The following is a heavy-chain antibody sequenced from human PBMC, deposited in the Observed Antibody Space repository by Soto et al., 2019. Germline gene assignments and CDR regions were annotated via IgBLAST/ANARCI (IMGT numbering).Heavy chain of an antibody. CDR2: ISSSSRNI. Sequence: GGSLRLSCAASRFTFSNYGMNWVRQAPGKGLEWVSYISSSSRNIYYADSVKGRFTISRDNAKNSLYLQMNSLKTEDTAVYYCSRAGVVVVAATYDPWGQGTLVTSPQ. CDR1: RFTFSNYG. D-gene: IGHD2-15*01. J-gene: IGHJ5*02. CDR3: SRAGVVVVAATYDP. V-gene: IGHV3-48*01.